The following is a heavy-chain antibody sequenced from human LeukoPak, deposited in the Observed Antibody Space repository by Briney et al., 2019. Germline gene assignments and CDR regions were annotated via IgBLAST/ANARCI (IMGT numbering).Heavy chain of an antibody. D-gene: IGHD3-10*01. V-gene: IGHV4-61*02. CDR1: AASISSGSYF. Sequence: PSQTLSLTCNVSAASISSGSYFWTWIRQPAGKGLQWIGRLYSTGSTDYNPSLKSRVTISVDTSKNQFSLKLSSVTAADTAVYYCARLFVYGSGAEAFDYWGQGALVTVSS. CDR2: LYSTGST. CDR3: ARLFVYGSGAEAFDY. J-gene: IGHJ4*02.